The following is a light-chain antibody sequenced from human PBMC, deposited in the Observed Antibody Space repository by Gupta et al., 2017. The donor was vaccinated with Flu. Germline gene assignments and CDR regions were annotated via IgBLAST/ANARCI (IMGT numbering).Light chain of an antibody. CDR3: SSYASGSTLL. V-gene: IGLV2-14*01. Sequence: SALPQPASVSGSPGPSITISCTGTSSDVGNYNYVSWYQQHPGKPPKLMIYEVNKRPPGVANRFSGSKSGNTASLTISGLQTEDEADYYCSSYASGSTLLFGGGTRLTVL. CDR2: EVN. J-gene: IGLJ2*01. CDR1: SSDVGNYNY.